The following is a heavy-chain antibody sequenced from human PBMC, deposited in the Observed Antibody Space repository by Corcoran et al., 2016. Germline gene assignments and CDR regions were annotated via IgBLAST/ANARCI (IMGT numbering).Heavy chain of an antibody. Sequence: QVQLVQSGAEVKKPGASVKVSCKASGYTFTSYGISWVRQAPGQGLEWMGWISAYNGNTNYAQKLQGRVTMTTDTSTNTAYMELRSLRSDDTAVYYCAGLYCSSTSCFRSYNWFDPGGQGTLVTVSS. CDR2: ISAYNGNT. J-gene: IGHJ5*02. D-gene: IGHD2-2*01. CDR1: GYTFTSYG. CDR3: AGLYCSSTSCFRSYNWFDP. V-gene: IGHV1-18*01.